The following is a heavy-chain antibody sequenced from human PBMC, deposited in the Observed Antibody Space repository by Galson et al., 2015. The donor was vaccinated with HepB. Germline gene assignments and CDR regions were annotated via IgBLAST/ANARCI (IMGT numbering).Heavy chain of an antibody. CDR1: GFTFSDYW. CDR2: INRDGSEK. CDR3: SREPHSNYPVDY. D-gene: IGHD4-11*01. Sequence: SLRLSCAASGFTFSDYWMSWVRQAPGEGLEWVANINRDGSEKSYVDSVKGRFTISRDNAKNSLYLQMNSLRAEDTAVYYCSREPHSNYPVDYWGQGTLVTVSS. V-gene: IGHV3-7*01. J-gene: IGHJ4*02.